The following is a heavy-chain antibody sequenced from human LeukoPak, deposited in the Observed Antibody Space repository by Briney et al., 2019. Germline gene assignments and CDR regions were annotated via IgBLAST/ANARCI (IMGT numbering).Heavy chain of an antibody. J-gene: IGHJ4*02. CDR1: GGSISSGSYY. V-gene: IGHV4-61*02. CDR2: IYTSVST. CDR3: ARATFGELLIDY. Sequence: SETLSLTCTVSGGSISSGSYYWRWIRQPAGEGLEWIGRIYTSVSTNYNSSLKSRVTISVAPSQHQSSLKLSSVTAADTAVYYCARATFGELLIDYWGQGTLVTVSS. D-gene: IGHD3-10*01.